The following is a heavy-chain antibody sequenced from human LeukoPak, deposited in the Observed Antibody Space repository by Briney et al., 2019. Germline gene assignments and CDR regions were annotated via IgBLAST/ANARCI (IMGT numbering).Heavy chain of an antibody. CDR1: GFTFSSYS. CDR2: ISSSSSTI. CDR3: AGTTSSDWSGRLAY. V-gene: IGHV3-48*02. J-gene: IGHJ4*02. Sequence: QSGGSLRLSCAPSGFTFSSYSINWVREAPGKGLEWVSYISSSSSTIYYADSVKGRFTISRDNAKNSLYLQMNSLRDEDTAVYYCAGTTSSDWSGRLAYWGQGTLVTVSS. D-gene: IGHD6-13*01.